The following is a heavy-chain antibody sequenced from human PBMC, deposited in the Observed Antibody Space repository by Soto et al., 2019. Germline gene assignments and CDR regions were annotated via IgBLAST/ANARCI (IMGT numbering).Heavy chain of an antibody. CDR3: ARGRSGDPGLLDY. D-gene: IGHD3-3*01. J-gene: IGHJ4*02. V-gene: IGHV4-61*01. CDR1: LGSVSSGSYY. Sequence: SETLSLTCTVSLGSVSSGSYYWNWIRQPPGKGLEWIGYIYYRGSTNYNPSLKSRVAVSVDTSKNQFSLKLSSVTAADTAVYFCARGRSGDPGLLDYWGQGSLVIVSS. CDR2: IYYRGST.